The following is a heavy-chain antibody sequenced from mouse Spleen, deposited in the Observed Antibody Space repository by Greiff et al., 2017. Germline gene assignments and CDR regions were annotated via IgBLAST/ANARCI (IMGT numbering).Heavy chain of an antibody. J-gene: IGHJ2*01. CDR1: GFTFSSFG. CDR2: ISSGSSTI. D-gene: IGHD2-4*01. V-gene: IGHV5-17*02. Sequence: DVKLVESGGGLVQPGGSRKLSCAASGFTFSSFGMHWVRQAPEKGLEWVAYISSGSSTIYYADTVKGRFTISRDNPKNTLFLQMTSLRSEDTAMYYCARGGITDYFDYWGQGTTLTVSS. CDR3: ARGGITDYFDY.